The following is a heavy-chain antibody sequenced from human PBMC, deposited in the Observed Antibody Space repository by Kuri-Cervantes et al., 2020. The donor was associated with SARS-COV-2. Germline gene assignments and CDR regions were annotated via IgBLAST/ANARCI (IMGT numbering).Heavy chain of an antibody. D-gene: IGHD2-21*02. CDR1: GGSFSGYY. V-gene: IGHV4-34*01. Sequence: GSLRLSCAVYGGSFSGYYWSWIRQPPGKGLEWIGEINHSGSTNYNPSLKSRVTVSVDTSKNRFSLKLSSVTAADTAVYYCARAYCGGDCYSWRGRGGYYFDYWGQGTLVTVSS. CDR2: INHSGST. CDR3: ARAYCGGDCYSWRGRGGYYFDY. J-gene: IGHJ4*02.